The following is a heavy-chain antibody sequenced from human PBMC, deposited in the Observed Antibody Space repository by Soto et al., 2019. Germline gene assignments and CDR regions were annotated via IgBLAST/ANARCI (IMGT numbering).Heavy chain of an antibody. V-gene: IGHV3-9*01. CDR1: GFSLRDSA. CDR3: VKDILAGGADV. CDR2: IYASGAV. J-gene: IGHJ6*02. Sequence: EVQLVESGGGLVQPGRSLRLSCATSGFSLRDSAMHWVRQVAGGGLEWVAGIYASGAVGYLDSVRGRFTMSRDVAKNSLYLRMDSLRSEDTALYYCVKDILAGGADVWGQGTTVTVSS. D-gene: IGHD3-10*01.